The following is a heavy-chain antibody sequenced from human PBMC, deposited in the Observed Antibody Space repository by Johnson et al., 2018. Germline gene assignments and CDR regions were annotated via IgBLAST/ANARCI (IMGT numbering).Heavy chain of an antibody. CDR1: GFTFDDYA. J-gene: IGHJ3*02. CDR3: AKDTRGGRISVFGVVMGAFDI. Sequence: VQLVESGGGLVQSGRSLRLSCAASGFTFDDYAMHWVRQAPGKGLEWVSGISGNSGTIGYADSVKGRFTISRDNAKNSLYLQMNSLRAEDTALYYCAKDTRGGRISVFGVVMGAFDIWGQGTMVTVSA. CDR2: ISGNSGTI. V-gene: IGHV3-9*01. D-gene: IGHD3-3*01.